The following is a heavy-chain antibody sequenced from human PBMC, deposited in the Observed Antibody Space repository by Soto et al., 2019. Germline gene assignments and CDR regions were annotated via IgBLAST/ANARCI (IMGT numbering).Heavy chain of an antibody. CDR3: AKEPNMRRVVIPLFYFDK. Sequence: PGGSLRLSCAASGFTFDDYAMHWVRQVPGKGLEWVSSITGSGKSAYYADSVKGRVTISRDNSKNALYLQMNSLRAEDTAVYYCAKEPNMRRVVIPLFYFDKWGQGTQVTVS. V-gene: IGHV3-23*01. CDR1: GFTFDDYA. J-gene: IGHJ4*02. CDR2: ITGSGKSA. D-gene: IGHD3-3*01.